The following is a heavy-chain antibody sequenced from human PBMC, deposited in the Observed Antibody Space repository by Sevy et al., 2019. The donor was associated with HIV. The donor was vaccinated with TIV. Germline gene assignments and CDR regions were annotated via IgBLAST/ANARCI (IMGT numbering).Heavy chain of an antibody. CDR3: ARDVTL. CDR2: VSSSSSTI. Sequence: GESLKISCAASGFTFSSYSMNWVRQAPGKGLEWVSYVSSSSSTIYYADSVKGRFNISRDNAKNSMYLQMNSLRDEDTAVYYCARDVTLWGQGTLVTVSS. V-gene: IGHV3-48*02. CDR1: GFTFSSYS. J-gene: IGHJ4*02.